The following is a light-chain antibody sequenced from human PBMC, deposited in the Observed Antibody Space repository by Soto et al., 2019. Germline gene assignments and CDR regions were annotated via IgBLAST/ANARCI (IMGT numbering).Light chain of an antibody. CDR2: AAS. Sequence: EFVMTQSPAPLSVSPGERSTLSCMASETFRSNLAWYQQKPGQAPRLLIYAASTWATGIPARFIGKGSGTDFTLTFSSLQSEDFAVYYCQQFNYLWTFGQGAKG. J-gene: IGKJ1*01. CDR3: QQFNYLWT. CDR1: ETFRSN. V-gene: IGKV3D-15*01.